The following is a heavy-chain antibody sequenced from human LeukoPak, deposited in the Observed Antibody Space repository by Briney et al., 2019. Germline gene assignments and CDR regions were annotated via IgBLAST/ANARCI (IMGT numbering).Heavy chain of an antibody. J-gene: IGHJ6*02. D-gene: IGHD3-10*02. CDR2: IYYSGST. CDR1: GGSISSYY. Sequence: SETLSLTCTVSGGSISSYYWSWIRQPPGKGLEWIGYIYYSGSTNYNPSLKSRVTISVDTSKNQFSLKLSSVTAADTAVHYCARGATVLYYYGMDVWGQGTTVTVSS. CDR3: ARGATVLYYYGMDV. V-gene: IGHV4-59*01.